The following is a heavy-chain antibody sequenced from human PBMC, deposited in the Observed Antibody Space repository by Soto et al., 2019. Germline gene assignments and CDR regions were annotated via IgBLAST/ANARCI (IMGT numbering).Heavy chain of an antibody. J-gene: IGHJ4*01. D-gene: IGHD3-9*01. CDR3: ARQSDYNILTGYWYYFDY. CDR1: GYSFISYW. Sequence: GESLKISCKASGYSFISYWIAWVRQMPGKGLEWMGIIYPGDSDARYSPSFEGQVTISVDTSINTAYLQWSYLKASDSAMYFCARQSDYNILTGYWYYFDYWGHGSLVTVSS. CDR2: IYPGDSDA. V-gene: IGHV5-51*01.